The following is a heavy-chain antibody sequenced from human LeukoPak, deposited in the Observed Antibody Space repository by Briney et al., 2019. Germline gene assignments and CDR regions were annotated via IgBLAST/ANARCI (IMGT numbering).Heavy chain of an antibody. CDR2: IYHSGST. Sequence: SETLSLTCTVSGGSISSSSYYWGWIRQPPGKGLEWIGEIYHSGSTNYNPSLKSRVTISVDKSKNQFSLKLSSVTAADTAVYYCASDSGYVSKGFDYWGQGTLVTVSS. J-gene: IGHJ4*02. V-gene: IGHV4-39*07. CDR3: ASDSGYVSKGFDY. CDR1: GGSISSSSYY. D-gene: IGHD5-12*01.